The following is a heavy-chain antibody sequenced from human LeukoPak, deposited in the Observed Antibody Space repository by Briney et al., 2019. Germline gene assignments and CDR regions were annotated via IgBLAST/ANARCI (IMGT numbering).Heavy chain of an antibody. Sequence: PGGSLRLSCEASGFTFSHYGIHWVRQTPGEGLEWVAAISSDGVEKHYADSVKGRFTISRDNSKSTLYLQMNSLRAEDTALYYCAREGHYAILTGYSPVEYYFYDMDVWGKGTTVTVSS. D-gene: IGHD3-9*01. CDR1: GFTFSHYG. CDR2: ISSDGVEK. CDR3: AREGHYAILTGYSPVEYYFYDMDV. J-gene: IGHJ6*03. V-gene: IGHV3-30*04.